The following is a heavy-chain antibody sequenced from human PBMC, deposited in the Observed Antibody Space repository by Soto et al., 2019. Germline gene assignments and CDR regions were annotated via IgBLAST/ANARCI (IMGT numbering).Heavy chain of an antibody. CDR3: ARAWDDYVWGSYRYSYAEYFQH. Sequence: QVQLVESGGGVVQPGRSLRLSCAASGFTFSSYAMHWVRQAPGKGLEWVAVISYDGSNKYYADSVKGRFTISRDNSKNPLYLQMNSLRAEDTAVYYCARAWDDYVWGSYRYSYAEYFQHWGQGTLVTVSS. CDR2: ISYDGSNK. D-gene: IGHD3-16*02. J-gene: IGHJ1*01. CDR1: GFTFSSYA. V-gene: IGHV3-30-3*01.